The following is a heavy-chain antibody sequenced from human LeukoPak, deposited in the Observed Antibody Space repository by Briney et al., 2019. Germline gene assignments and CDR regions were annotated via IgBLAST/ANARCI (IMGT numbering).Heavy chain of an antibody. CDR3: ARDRAAAGEPLYYYYYMDV. V-gene: IGHV4-59*01. J-gene: IGHJ6*03. CDR1: GGSISSYY. Sequence: SETLSLTCTVSGGSISSYYWSWIRQPPGKGLEWIGYIYYSGSTNYNPSLKSRVTISVDTSKNQFSLKLSSVTAADTAVHYCARDRAAAGEPLYYYYYMDVWGKGTTVTVSS. D-gene: IGHD6-13*01. CDR2: IYYSGST.